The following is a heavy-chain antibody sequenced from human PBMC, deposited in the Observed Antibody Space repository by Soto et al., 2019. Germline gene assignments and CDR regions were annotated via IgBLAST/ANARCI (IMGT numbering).Heavy chain of an antibody. Sequence: QVQLVQSGAEVKKPGASVKVSCKASGYTFTSYGISWVRQAPGQGLEWLGRISAYDGNTKYARSLQGRVFMTTDTSTSTAYMELRSLRSDDTAVYYCARGSYYDSSGSRNYHYYGMNVWGQGTTVTVSS. CDR1: GYTFTSYG. D-gene: IGHD3-22*01. V-gene: IGHV1-18*01. CDR3: ARGSYYDSSGSRNYHYYGMNV. J-gene: IGHJ6*02. CDR2: ISAYDGNT.